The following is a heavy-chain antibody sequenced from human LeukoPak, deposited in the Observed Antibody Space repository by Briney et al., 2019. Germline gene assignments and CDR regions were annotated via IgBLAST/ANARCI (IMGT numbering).Heavy chain of an antibody. V-gene: IGHV3-23*01. CDR1: EFTFTRYA. CDR2: ISGGGADT. Sequence: PGGSLRLSCAASEFTFTRYALSWVRQAPGKGLEWVSAISGGGADTFYADSVKGRFTISTDISKKTLYLQMSSLRAEDTAVYYCAKGLLSTSLDFEFWGQGTLVTVSS. J-gene: IGHJ4*02. D-gene: IGHD2/OR15-2a*01. CDR3: AKGLLSTSLDFEF.